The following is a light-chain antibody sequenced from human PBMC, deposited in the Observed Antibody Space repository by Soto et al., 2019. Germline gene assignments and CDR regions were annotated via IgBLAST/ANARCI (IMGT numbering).Light chain of an antibody. V-gene: IGKV3-15*01. CDR1: QSVSSN. Sequence: EIVMTQSPATLSVSPGERATLSCRASQSVSSNLDWYQQRPGQAPRLLIYGASSRAAGVPARFSGSGSGTEFTLTISSLQSEDFAVYYCQQYNNWPPGTFGQGTKVDIK. CDR3: QQYNNWPPGT. CDR2: GAS. J-gene: IGKJ1*01.